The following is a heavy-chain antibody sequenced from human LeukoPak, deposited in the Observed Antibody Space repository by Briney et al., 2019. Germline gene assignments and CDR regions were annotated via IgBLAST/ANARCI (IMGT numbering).Heavy chain of an antibody. Sequence: SETLSLTCTVSGGSIGSYYCSWIRQPPGKLLEWIGYFYTGSTNYNPSRKSRVTISVDMSKDQFSLKLGSVSAADTAVYYCAIQEYDDSSGYLFDYWGQGTLVTVSP. CDR2: FYTGST. CDR1: GGSIGSYY. V-gene: IGHV4-59*01. J-gene: IGHJ4*02. D-gene: IGHD3-22*01. CDR3: AIQEYDDSSGYLFDY.